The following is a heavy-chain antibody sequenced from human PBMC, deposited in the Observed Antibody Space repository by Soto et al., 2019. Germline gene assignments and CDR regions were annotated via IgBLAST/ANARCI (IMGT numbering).Heavy chain of an antibody. CDR2: ISSGGGNT. Sequence: GGSLRLSCAASGFTFSANAMSWVRQAPGKGLEWVSAISSGGGNTYYAASVKGRFTISRDNSKNTLWLQMNSLTPADTAVYYCANSDVAGGWYPQISSSDYWGQGTLVTVSS. J-gene: IGHJ4*02. CDR3: ANSDVAGGWYPQISSSDY. D-gene: IGHD6-19*01. V-gene: IGHV3-23*01. CDR1: GFTFSANA.